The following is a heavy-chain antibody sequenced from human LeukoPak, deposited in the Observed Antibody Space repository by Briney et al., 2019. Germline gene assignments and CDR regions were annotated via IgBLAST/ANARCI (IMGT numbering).Heavy chain of an antibody. D-gene: IGHD1-7*01. V-gene: IGHV4-30-4*08. CDR1: GGSISSGDYY. J-gene: IGHJ5*02. Sequence: PSETLSLTCTVSGGSISSGDYYWSWIRQPPGKGLEWIGYIYYSGGTYYNPSLKSRVTISVDTSKNQFSLKLSSVTAADTAVYYCARGGRTNHGPHTNWNYYHWGQGTLVTVSS. CDR3: ARGGRTNHGPHTNWNYYH. CDR2: IYYSGGT.